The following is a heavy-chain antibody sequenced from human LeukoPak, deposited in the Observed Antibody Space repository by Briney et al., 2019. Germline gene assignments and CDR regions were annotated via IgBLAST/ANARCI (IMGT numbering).Heavy chain of an antibody. D-gene: IGHD1-7*01. J-gene: IGHJ4*02. V-gene: IGHV3-7*01. CDR1: GFTFRGFL. CDR2: IKQDGSEK. CDR3: ARAGSNWNYVY. Sequence: GGSLRLSCAGSGFTFRGFLMSWVRQIPGKGLEWVANIKQDGSEKYYADALKGRFTISRDNTKNSVSLQMNSLIVEDTAVYYCARAGSNWNYVYWGQGTLVTVSS.